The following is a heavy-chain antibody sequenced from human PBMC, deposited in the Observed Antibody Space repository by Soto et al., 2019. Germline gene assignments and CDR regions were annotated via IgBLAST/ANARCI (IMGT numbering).Heavy chain of an antibody. CDR2: ISGSGGST. CDR3: AKAAFGKTVYAFDI. V-gene: IGHV3-23*01. CDR1: GFTFSGYG. Sequence: GGSLRLSFAASGFTFSGYGMSWVRQVPGKGLEWVSAISGSGGSTYYADSVKGRFTISRDNSKNRLYVQINSLRAEDTAISYCAKAAFGKTVYAFDIWGQGTLVTVSS. J-gene: IGHJ3*02. D-gene: IGHD3-16*01.